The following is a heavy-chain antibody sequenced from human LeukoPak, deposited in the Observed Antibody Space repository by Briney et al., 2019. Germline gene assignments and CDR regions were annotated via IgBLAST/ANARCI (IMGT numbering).Heavy chain of an antibody. CDR2: IYPGDSDT. V-gene: IGHV5-51*01. J-gene: IGHJ3*02. CDR1: GYSFTSYW. CDR3: ARRAVIAAAGSGGAFDI. Sequence: HGESLKISCKGSGYSFTSYWIGRVRQMPGKGLEWMGIIYPGDSDTRYSPPFQGQVTISADRSISTAYLQWSSLKASDTAMYYCARRAVIAAAGSGGAFDIWGQGTMVTVSS. D-gene: IGHD6-13*01.